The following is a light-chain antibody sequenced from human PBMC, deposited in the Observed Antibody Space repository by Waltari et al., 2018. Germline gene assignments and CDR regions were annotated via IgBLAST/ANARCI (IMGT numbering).Light chain of an antibody. Sequence: QSALTQPASVSASPGQPITISCSGPLSDVGRYVYVSWYQQHPGKAPKLIIYDVNYRPSGVSNRFSGSKSGNTASLTISGLQVEDEADYYCSSYTTTNGVFGGGTKLTVL. CDR2: DVN. J-gene: IGLJ3*02. V-gene: IGLV2-14*03. CDR3: SSYTTTNGV. CDR1: LSDVGRYVY.